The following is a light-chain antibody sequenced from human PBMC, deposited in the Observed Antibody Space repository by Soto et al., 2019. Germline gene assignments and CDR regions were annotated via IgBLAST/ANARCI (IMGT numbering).Light chain of an antibody. J-gene: IGKJ4*01. CDR1: QSISRSD. Sequence: EIVLTQSPGTVSLSPGESATLSCRASQSISRSDLAWYQHRHGQSPRLLIYATSSRATGIPDRFTGGGDGTGFTLTISRLEPEDSAVYYCQQYGSSPTFGGGTK. CDR3: QQYGSSPT. CDR2: ATS. V-gene: IGKV3-20*01.